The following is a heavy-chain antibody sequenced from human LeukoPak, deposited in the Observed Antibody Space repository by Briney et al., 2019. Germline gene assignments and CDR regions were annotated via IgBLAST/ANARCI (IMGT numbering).Heavy chain of an antibody. CDR3: AGERGEEYSSGWYKTNFFYN. J-gene: IGHJ4*02. Sequence: TSETLSLTCTVSGDSFTSVTDYWAWIRQPPGKGLEWIATADYSGGTYYNPSLESRVAISADMSKNQISLQVTSVTGADTAVYYCAGERGEEYSSGWYKTNFFYNWGQGIRVTVSS. V-gene: IGHV4-39*07. CDR1: GDSFTSVTDY. D-gene: IGHD6-19*01. CDR2: ADYSGGT.